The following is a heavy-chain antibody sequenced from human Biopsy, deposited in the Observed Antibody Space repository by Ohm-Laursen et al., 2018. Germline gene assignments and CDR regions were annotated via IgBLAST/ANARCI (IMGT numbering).Heavy chain of an antibody. D-gene: IGHD3-22*01. V-gene: IGHV4-39*01. CDR2: IFYRGST. J-gene: IGHJ5*02. CDR1: GGSISNNNYY. CDR3: ARDYDTSGCYYVS. Sequence: SDTLSLTCTVSGGSISNNNYYWGWLRQPPGKGLEWIGSIFYRGSTHYKPSLKSRLNISVDTSKNQFSLKLNSVTAADTAVYYCARDYDTSGCYYVSWGQGTLVTVSS.